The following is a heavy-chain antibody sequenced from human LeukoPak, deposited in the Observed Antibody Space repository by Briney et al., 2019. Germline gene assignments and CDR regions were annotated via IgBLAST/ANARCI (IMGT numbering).Heavy chain of an antibody. CDR3: ATSYSAHY. D-gene: IGHD1-26*01. V-gene: IGHV1-2*06. CDR1: GYTFTGYY. CDR2: INPNSGGT. Sequence: ASVKVSCEASGYTFTGYYMHWVRQAPGQGLEWMGRINPNSGGTNYAQKFQGRVTMTRDTSIRTAYMELSRLKSDDTAVYYCATSYSAHYWGQGTLVTVSS. J-gene: IGHJ4*02.